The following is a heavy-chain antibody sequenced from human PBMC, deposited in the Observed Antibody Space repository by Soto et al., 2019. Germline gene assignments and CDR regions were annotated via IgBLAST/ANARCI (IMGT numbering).Heavy chain of an antibody. Sequence: GASVKVSCKASGGTFSSYAISWVRQAPEQGLEWMGGIIPIFGTANYAQKFQGRVTITADESTSTAYMELSSLRSEDTAVYYCARDRFVVTRGYYYYYGMDVWGQGTTVTVSS. CDR1: GGTFSSYA. J-gene: IGHJ6*02. V-gene: IGHV1-69*13. CDR3: ARDRFVVTRGYYYYYGMDV. CDR2: IIPIFGTA. D-gene: IGHD2-21*02.